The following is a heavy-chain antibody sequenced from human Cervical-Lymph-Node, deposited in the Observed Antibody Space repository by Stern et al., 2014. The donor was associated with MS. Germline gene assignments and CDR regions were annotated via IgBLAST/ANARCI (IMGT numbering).Heavy chain of an antibody. Sequence: QMQLVQSGAEVKKPGSSVKVSCKASGGTFSSYAISWVRQAPGQGLEWMGGVLPIFGSDNYAQKFQGRVTITEDESTSTAYMELSSLRSEDTAVYYCASTYYYDSSGYYLDYWGQGTLVTVSS. V-gene: IGHV1-69*01. D-gene: IGHD3-22*01. CDR2: VLPIFGSD. J-gene: IGHJ4*02. CDR3: ASTYYYDSSGYYLDY. CDR1: GGTFSSYA.